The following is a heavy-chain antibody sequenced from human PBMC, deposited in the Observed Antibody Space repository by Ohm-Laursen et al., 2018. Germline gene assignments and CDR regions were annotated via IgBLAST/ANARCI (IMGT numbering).Heavy chain of an antibody. CDR1: GFTFSSYG. Sequence: SLRLSCTASGFTFSSYGMHWVRQAPGKGLEWVAVISYDGSNKYYADSVKGRFTISRDNSKNTLYLQMNSLRAEDTAVYYCVKTHYYDSSGYWEIYFDYWGQGTLVTVSS. V-gene: IGHV3-30*18. CDR3: VKTHYYDSSGYWEIYFDY. D-gene: IGHD3-22*01. J-gene: IGHJ4*02. CDR2: ISYDGSNK.